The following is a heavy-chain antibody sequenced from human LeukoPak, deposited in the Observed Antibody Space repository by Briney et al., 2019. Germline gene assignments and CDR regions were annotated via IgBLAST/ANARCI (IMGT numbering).Heavy chain of an antibody. Sequence: ASVKVSCKAAGYAFTGSYIHWVRQAPGQGLEWMGWINPNNGFTAYAQNFQGRVTMTRDTSISTAYMDLSRLTSDNTAVYFCARDRGARLERFYAFDFWGQGTTVTVSS. CDR1: GYAFTGSY. CDR3: ARDRGARLERFYAFDF. D-gene: IGHD1-1*01. J-gene: IGHJ3*01. V-gene: IGHV1-2*02. CDR2: INPNNGFT.